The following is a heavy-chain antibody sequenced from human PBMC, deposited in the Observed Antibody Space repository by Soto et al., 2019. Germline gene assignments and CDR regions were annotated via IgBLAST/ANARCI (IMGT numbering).Heavy chain of an antibody. V-gene: IGHV3-7*01. CDR2: IKVDGSEK. J-gene: IGHJ4*02. CDR1: GFTLSSNWMRVSSYW. Sequence: GGALRLSCAGSGFTLSSNWMRVSSYWMSWVRQAPGKGLEWVANIKVDGSEKYYVNSVKGRFTISRDNAKNSLDLQMNSLRAEDTAVYYCARTRPGLYFDYWGQGP. CDR3: ARTRPGLYFDY.